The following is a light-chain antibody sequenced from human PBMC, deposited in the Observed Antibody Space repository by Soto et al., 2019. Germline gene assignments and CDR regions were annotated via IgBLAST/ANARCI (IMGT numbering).Light chain of an antibody. J-gene: IGLJ2*01. CDR3: SSYTSSTTVV. Sequence: QSALTQPASVSGSPGQSITISCTGTSSDVGGYKYVSWYQQHPGKAPKLMIYEVSNRPSGVSHRFSGSKSGNTASLTISGLQAEDEADYYCSSYTSSTTVVFGGGTKVTV. V-gene: IGLV2-14*01. CDR2: EVS. CDR1: SSDVGGYKY.